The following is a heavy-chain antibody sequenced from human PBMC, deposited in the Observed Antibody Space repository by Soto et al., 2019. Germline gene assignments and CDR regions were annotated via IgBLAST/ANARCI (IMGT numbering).Heavy chain of an antibody. CDR1: GFTFSSYG. CDR2: IWYDGSNK. J-gene: IGHJ6*02. CDR3: ARGREGVIRSPRGVGMDV. D-gene: IGHD3-10*01. Sequence: QVQLVESGGGVVQPGRSLRLSCAASGFTFSSYGMHWVRQAPGKGLEWVAVIWYDGSNKYYADSVKGRFTISRDNSKNTLYLQMNSLRAEDTAVYYGARGREGVIRSPRGVGMDVWGQGTTVTVSS. V-gene: IGHV3-33*01.